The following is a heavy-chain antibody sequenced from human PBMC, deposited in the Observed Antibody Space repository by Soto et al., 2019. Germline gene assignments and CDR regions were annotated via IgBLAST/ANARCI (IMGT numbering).Heavy chain of an antibody. D-gene: IGHD6-6*01. CDR1: GGTFSSYT. J-gene: IGHJ6*03. CDR3: ERDDSSSLMDV. V-gene: IGHV1-69*08. Sequence: QVQLVQSGAEVKKPGSSVKVSCKASGGTFSSYTISWVRQAPGQGLEWMGRIIPILGMTNYAQKFQGRVTITADRSTSTAYMEVSSLRSEDTAVYYGERDDSSSLMDVWGKGTTVTVSS. CDR2: IIPILGMT.